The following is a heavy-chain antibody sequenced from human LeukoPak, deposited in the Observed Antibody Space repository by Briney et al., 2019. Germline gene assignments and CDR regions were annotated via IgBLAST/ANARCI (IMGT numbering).Heavy chain of an antibody. V-gene: IGHV5-51*01. CDR1: GYSFTSYW. Sequence: GESLKISCKGSGYSFTSYWIGWVRQMPGKGLEWMGIIYPGDSDTRYSPSFRGQVTISADKSISTAYLQWSSLKASDTAMYYCARQDYYDSSGYGFDYWGQGTLVTVSS. D-gene: IGHD3-22*01. CDR3: ARQDYYDSSGYGFDY. CDR2: IYPGDSDT. J-gene: IGHJ4*02.